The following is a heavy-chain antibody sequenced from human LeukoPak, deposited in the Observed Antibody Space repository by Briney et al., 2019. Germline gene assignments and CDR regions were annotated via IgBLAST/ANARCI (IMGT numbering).Heavy chain of an antibody. CDR2: ISGSGDYT. CDR3: ARVGGYSGYELDY. J-gene: IGHJ4*02. Sequence: GGSLRLSCAVSGFTFSGYAMSWVRQAPGKGLEWVSTISGSGDYTYYADSVKGRFSISRDNSKNTLHLQMNSLRAEDTAVYYCARVGGYSGYELDYWGQGTLVTVSS. D-gene: IGHD5-12*01. CDR1: GFTFSGYA. V-gene: IGHV3-23*01.